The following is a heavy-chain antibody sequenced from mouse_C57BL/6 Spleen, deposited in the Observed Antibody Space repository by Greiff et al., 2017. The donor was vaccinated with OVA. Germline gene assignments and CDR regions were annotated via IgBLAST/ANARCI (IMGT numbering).Heavy chain of an antibody. J-gene: IGHJ4*01. CDR3: ARSRDSSDYGYAMDY. Sequence: QVQLQQPGAELVKPGASVKLSCKASGYTFTSYWMHWVKQRPGQGLEWIGMIPPNSGSTNYNEKFKSKATLTVDTSSSTAYMQLSSLTSEYYAVSYCARSRDSSDYGYAMDYWGQGTSVTVSS. V-gene: IGHV1-64*01. D-gene: IGHD3-2*02. CDR1: GYTFTSYW. CDR2: IPPNSGST.